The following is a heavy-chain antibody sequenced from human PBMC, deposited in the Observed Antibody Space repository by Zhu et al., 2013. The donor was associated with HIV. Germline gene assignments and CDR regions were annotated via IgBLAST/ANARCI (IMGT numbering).Heavy chain of an antibody. CDR2: IIPIFGTA. V-gene: IGHV1-69*08. J-gene: IGHJ4*02. D-gene: IGHD3-3*01. CDR3: ARVVALRDTYYDFWSGYSDQEFTYFDY. CDR1: GGTFSSYT. Sequence: QVQLVQSGAEVKKPGSSVKVSCKASGGTFSSYTISWVRQAPGQGLEWMGGIIPIFGTANYAQKFQGRVTITADKSTSTAYMELSSLRSEDTAVYYCARVVALRDTYYDFWSGYSDQEFTYFDYWAREPWSPSPQ.